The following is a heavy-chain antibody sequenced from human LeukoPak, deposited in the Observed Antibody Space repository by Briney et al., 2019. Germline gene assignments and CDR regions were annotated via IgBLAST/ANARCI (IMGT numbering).Heavy chain of an antibody. Sequence: QAGGSLKLSCAASGFTFSSYAMSWVRQAPGKGLEWVSAISGSGGSTYYADSVKGRFTISRDNSKNTLYLQMNSLRAEDTAVYYCADQSGQLTFDYWGQGTLVTVSS. J-gene: IGHJ4*02. CDR1: GFTFSSYA. D-gene: IGHD1-1*01. V-gene: IGHV3-23*01. CDR3: ADQSGQLTFDY. CDR2: ISGSGGST.